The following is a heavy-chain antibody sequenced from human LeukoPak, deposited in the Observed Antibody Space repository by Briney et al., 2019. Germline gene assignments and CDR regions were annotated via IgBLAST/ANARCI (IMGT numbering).Heavy chain of an antibody. Sequence: ASVPVSRKASGYTFTGYYIHWVRQAPGQGLEWMGWINPNSGGTKYAQKFQGRVTMTRDTSISTAYMELRRLTADDTAVYYCARGRGPYYFVMDVWGQRDPVSASS. D-gene: IGHD3-10*01. CDR2: INPNSGGT. J-gene: IGHJ6*02. CDR1: GYTFTGYY. V-gene: IGHV1-2*02. CDR3: ARGRGPYYFVMDV.